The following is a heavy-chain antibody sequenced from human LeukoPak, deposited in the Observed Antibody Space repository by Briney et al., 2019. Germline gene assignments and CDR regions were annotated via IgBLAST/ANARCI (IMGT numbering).Heavy chain of an antibody. D-gene: IGHD4-11*01. CDR1: DDSITIYY. J-gene: IGHJ5*02. Sequence: SETLSLTCTVSDDSITIYYWTWIRQPPGKGLERIGYIDHTGITNYNPSLNSRVTISRDTSKNHFSPELSSATAADTAVYYCARYQFGPLQPWGQGTLVTVSS. CDR3: ARYQFGPLQP. CDR2: IDHTGIT. V-gene: IGHV4-59*01.